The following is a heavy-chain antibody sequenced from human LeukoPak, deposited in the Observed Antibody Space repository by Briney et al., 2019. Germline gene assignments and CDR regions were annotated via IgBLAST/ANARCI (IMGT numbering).Heavy chain of an antibody. J-gene: IGHJ5*02. V-gene: IGHV4-39*01. CDR3: ARHGDSSGWYSRWFDP. D-gene: IGHD6-19*01. Sequence: SETLSLTCAVSGASVSSSSYFWGWIRQPPGEGPEWLGSVYYNGATYYNPSLKSRVTISLDTSKNQFSLKLSSVTAADTAVYYCARHGDSSGWYSRWFDPWGQGTLVTVSS. CDR2: VYYNGAT. CDR1: GASVSSSSYF.